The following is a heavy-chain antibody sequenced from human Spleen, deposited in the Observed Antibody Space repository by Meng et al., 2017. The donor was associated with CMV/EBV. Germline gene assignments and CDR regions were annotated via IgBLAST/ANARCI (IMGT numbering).Heavy chain of an antibody. J-gene: IGHJ6*02. CDR2: ISGSGNST. Sequence: GESLKISCAASGFTFSSYAMSWVRQAPGKGLEWVSAISGSGNSTYYADSVKGRFTISRDNSNNTLYLQMNSLRAEDTAVYYCAKNDDFWSGPHYYYYGMDVWGQGTTVTVSS. D-gene: IGHD3-3*01. V-gene: IGHV3-23*01. CDR1: GFTFSSYA. CDR3: AKNDDFWSGPHYYYYGMDV.